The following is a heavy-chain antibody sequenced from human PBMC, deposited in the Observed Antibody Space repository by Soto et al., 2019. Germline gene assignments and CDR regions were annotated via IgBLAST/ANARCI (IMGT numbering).Heavy chain of an antibody. CDR2: INHSGST. D-gene: IGHD3-9*01. Sequence: SETLSLTCTVSGGSISSYYWSWIRQPPGKGLEWIGEINHSGSTNYNPSLKSRVTISVDTSKNQFSLKLSSVTAADTAVYYCARGPKLLTGYYVSDYYYGMDVWGQGTTVTVSS. J-gene: IGHJ6*02. CDR3: ARGPKLLTGYYVSDYYYGMDV. V-gene: IGHV4-59*12. CDR1: GGSISSYY.